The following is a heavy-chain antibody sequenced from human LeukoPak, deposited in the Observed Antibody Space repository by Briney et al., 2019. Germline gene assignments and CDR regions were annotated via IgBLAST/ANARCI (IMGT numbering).Heavy chain of an antibody. V-gene: IGHV1-2*06. CDR1: GYTFTGDY. J-gene: IGHJ4*02. CDR2: INPNSGGT. D-gene: IGHD6-6*01. Sequence: ASVKGSCEASGYTFTGDYMHWVRQAPGQGLEWMGRINPNSGGTNYAQKFQGRVTMTRDTSISTAYMELSRLRSDDTAVYYCAINPGNIAARPGGDYWGQGTLVTVSS. CDR3: AINPGNIAARPGGDY.